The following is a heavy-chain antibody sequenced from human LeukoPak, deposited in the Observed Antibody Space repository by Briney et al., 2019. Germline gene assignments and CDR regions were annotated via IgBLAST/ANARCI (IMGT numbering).Heavy chain of an antibody. J-gene: IGHJ4*02. Sequence: GASVRLSCEVSGFSLSDYYMNWVRQAPGKGLEWISYVTNTGRSTNYADSVKGRFTISRDSAKNSVSLQLTSVTAEDTAVYYCARGRRGSYYTFQVWGQGTLVSVS. V-gene: IGHV3-11*01. D-gene: IGHD3-10*01. CDR3: ARGRRGSYYTFQV. CDR2: VTNTGRST. CDR1: GFSLSDYY.